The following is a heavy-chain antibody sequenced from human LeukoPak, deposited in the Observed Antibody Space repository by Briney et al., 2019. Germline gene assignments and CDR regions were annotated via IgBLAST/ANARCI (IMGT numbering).Heavy chain of an antibody. J-gene: IGHJ6*02. Sequence: SETLSLTCTVSGGSISSYYWSWIRQPPGKGLEWIGYIYYSGSTNYNPSLKSRVTISVDTSKNQFSLKLSSVTAADTAVYYCARRVAAPPYYYYYYGMDAWGQGTTVTVSS. D-gene: IGHD6-13*01. CDR1: GGSISSYY. CDR3: ARRVAAPPYYYYYYGMDA. V-gene: IGHV4-59*08. CDR2: IYYSGST.